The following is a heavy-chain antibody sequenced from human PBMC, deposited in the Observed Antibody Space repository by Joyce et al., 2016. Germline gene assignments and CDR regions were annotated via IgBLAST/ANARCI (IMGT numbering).Heavy chain of an antibody. J-gene: IGHJ4*02. Sequence: EVQLVASGGGLVKPGGSLILSCADSGFTFSGHTMIWVRQGPGKGMAWVAFISHRSTYIYYADSVKGRFTISRDNAKKSLDLDMNSLRAEDTAVYYCAREFGRLANFDYWGQGTLVTVSS. D-gene: IGHD3-16*01. CDR3: AREFGRLANFDY. CDR2: ISHRSTYI. V-gene: IGHV3-21*01. CDR1: GFTFSGHT.